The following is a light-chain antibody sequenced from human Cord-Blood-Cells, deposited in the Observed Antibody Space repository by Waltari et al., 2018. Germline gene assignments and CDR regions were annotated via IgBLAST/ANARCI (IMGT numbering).Light chain of an antibody. V-gene: IGLV2-23*02. CDR2: EVS. Sequence: QSALTQPASVSGSPGQAITISCTGTSSDVGRYNLVSCYQQHPDKATKLMIYEVSKRHSGVSNLFSGSKSGNTASLTIFGIQAENEAEYYCCSYAGSSSYVFGTGTKVTVL. CDR3: CSYAGSSSYV. CDR1: SSDVGRYNL. J-gene: IGLJ1*01.